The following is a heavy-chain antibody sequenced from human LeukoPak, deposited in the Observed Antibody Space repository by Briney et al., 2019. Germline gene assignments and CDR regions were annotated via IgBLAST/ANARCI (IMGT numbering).Heavy chain of an antibody. CDR2: IWYDGSNE. Sequence: PGGSLRLSCEASGFIFKNYGMHWVRQAPGKGLEWVAIIWYDGSNEYYAESVKGRFTISRDNFKNTLYLQMNSLRAEDTALYYCTKTINYYPDYWGQGTLVTVSS. CDR1: GFIFKNYG. CDR3: TKTINYYPDY. V-gene: IGHV3-33*06. J-gene: IGHJ4*02. D-gene: IGHD3-10*01.